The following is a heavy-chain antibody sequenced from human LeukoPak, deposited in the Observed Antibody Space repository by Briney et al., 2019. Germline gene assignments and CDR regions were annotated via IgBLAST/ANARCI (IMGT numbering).Heavy chain of an antibody. CDR2: IYSSGST. J-gene: IGHJ4*02. D-gene: IGHD3-22*01. CDR3: ARGAGAYYDSSGYHNYFDY. Sequence: SETLSLTCTVSGGSITNYYWSWIRQPAGKGLEWIGRIYSSGSTNYNPSLKSRVTMSVDMSKNQFSLELSSVTAADTAIYYCARGAGAYYDSSGYHNYFDYWGQGTLVTVSS. V-gene: IGHV4-4*07. CDR1: GGSITNYY.